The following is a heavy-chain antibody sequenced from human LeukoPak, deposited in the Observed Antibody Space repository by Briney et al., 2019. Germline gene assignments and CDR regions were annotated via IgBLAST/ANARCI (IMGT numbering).Heavy chain of an antibody. CDR3: GRHLYGLDY. CDR2: SYFGDSDT. V-gene: IGHV5-51*01. Sequence: GAAVKVSCKASGNNYWIAWVRQMPGKRLEWLGISYFGDSDTRYSPSFQGRLTISFDKSISTAYLQLNSLKAADTAIYFCGRHLYGLDYWGQGTLVTVSS. J-gene: IGHJ4*02. D-gene: IGHD2-8*01. CDR1: GNNYW.